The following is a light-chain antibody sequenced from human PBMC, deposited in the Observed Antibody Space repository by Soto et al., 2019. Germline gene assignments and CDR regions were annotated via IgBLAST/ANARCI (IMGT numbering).Light chain of an antibody. V-gene: IGLV2-18*02. CDR2: DVS. CDR1: SSDFGTYNG. J-gene: IGLJ1*01. Sequence: QSVLTQPPSVSGSPGQSVTISCTGPSSDFGTYNGISWYQQPPGTAPKLMIYDVSNRPSGVPDRFSGSKSGNTASLTISGLHAEDEGDYYCSSYTISNTYVFGTGTQLTVL. CDR3: SSYTISNTYV.